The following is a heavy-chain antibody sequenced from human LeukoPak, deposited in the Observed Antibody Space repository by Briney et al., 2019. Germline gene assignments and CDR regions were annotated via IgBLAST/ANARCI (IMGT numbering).Heavy chain of an antibody. V-gene: IGHV4-59*08. D-gene: IGHD3-22*01. CDR3: ARLTYYYDSSGYLHAFDI. CDR1: GGSISSYY. CDR2: IYYSGST. Sequence: SETLSLTCTVSGGSISSYYWSWIRRPPGKGLEWIGYIYYSGSTNYNPSLKSRVTISVDTSKNQFSLKLSSVTAADTAVYYCARLTYYYDSSGYLHAFDIWGQGTMVTVSS. J-gene: IGHJ3*02.